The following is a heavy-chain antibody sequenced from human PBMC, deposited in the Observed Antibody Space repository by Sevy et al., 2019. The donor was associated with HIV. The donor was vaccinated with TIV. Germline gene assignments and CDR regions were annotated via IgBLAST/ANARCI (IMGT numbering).Heavy chain of an antibody. V-gene: IGHV4-30-2*01. CDR2: IYYGGST. CDR1: GGSISSEGYS. J-gene: IGHJ3*02. Sequence: SETLSLTCDVSGGSISSEGYSWSWLRLPPGKGLEWIGYIYYGGSTFYNPSLKSRVAITEDRSKNQFSLTLSSLTAADAAVYYCARGAPSRRFAFDIWGQGILVTVSS. CDR3: ARGAPSRRFAFDI. D-gene: IGHD4-17*01.